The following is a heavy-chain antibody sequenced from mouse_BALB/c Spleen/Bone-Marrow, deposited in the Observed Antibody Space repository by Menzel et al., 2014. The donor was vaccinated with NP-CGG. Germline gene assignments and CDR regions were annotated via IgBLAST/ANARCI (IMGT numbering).Heavy chain of an antibody. CDR2: ISGGSSSI. J-gene: IGHJ4*01. Sequence: EVKLVESGGGLVQPGGSRKLSCAASGFTFSSFGMHWVRQAQKRGRGGVAYISGGSSSIYYGDTVKGRFTISRDNPKNTLFLQMTSLRSEDTAMYFCSRGEDYDGYAMDYWGQGTSITVSS. V-gene: IGHV5-17*02. D-gene: IGHD2-4*01. CDR3: SRGEDYDGYAMDY. CDR1: GFTFSSFG.